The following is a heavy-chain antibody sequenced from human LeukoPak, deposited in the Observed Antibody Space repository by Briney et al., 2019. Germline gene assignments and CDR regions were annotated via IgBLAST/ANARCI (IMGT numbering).Heavy chain of an antibody. CDR1: GYTFTSYA. D-gene: IGHD6-13*01. V-gene: IGHV1-3*01. J-gene: IGHJ4*02. CDR2: INAGNGNT. CDR3: ARVGSSWSGFDY. Sequence: ASVTVSCTASGYTFTSYAMHWVRQAPGQRLEWMGWINAGNGNTKYSQKFQGRVTITRDTSASTAYMELSSLRSEDTAVYYCARVGSSWSGFDYWGQGTLVTVSS.